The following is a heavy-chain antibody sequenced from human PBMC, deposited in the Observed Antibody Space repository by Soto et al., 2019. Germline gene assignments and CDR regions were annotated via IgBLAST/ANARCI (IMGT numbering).Heavy chain of an antibody. CDR1: GFTCIGSW. CDR2: VKPDGSDK. D-gene: IGHD2-8*02. Sequence: GGPLRLSRPAAGFTCIGSWMSRVSQAPGKGLEWVANVKPDGSDKYYVDSVKGRFTISRDNAKDSLSLQMDSLRAEDTAVYYCARETYWSFDYWGQGALVPVSS. J-gene: IGHJ4*02. V-gene: IGHV3-7*01. CDR3: ARETYWSFDY.